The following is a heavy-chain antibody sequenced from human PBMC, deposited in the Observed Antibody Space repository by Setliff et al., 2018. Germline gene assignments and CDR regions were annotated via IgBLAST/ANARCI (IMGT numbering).Heavy chain of an antibody. J-gene: IGHJ3*02. CDR3: AREVLPLVREEAFYI. D-gene: IGHD2-2*01. V-gene: IGHV1-3*01. CDR1: GYTFTDKA. Sequence: ASVKVSCKASGYTFTDKAIHWVRQAPGQRLEWMGWINAGNGNTKYSQNFQGRVTITRDTSASTAYVELSSLRSEDAAVYYCAREVLPLVREEAFYIWGQGTMVTVSS. CDR2: INAGNGNT.